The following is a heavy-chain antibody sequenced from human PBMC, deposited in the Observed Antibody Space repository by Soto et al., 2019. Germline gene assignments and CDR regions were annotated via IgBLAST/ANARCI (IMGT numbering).Heavy chain of an antibody. J-gene: IGHJ5*02. V-gene: IGHV4-39*01. CDR3: ARREIPHWFDP. CDR1: GGSSSSSSYY. Sequence: PSDTLSLTCTVSGGSSSSSSYYWGWIRQPPGKGLEWIGSIYYSGSTYYNPSLKSRVTISVDTSKNQFSLKLSSVTAADTAVYYCARREIPHWFDPWGQGTLVTVSS. CDR2: IYYSGST.